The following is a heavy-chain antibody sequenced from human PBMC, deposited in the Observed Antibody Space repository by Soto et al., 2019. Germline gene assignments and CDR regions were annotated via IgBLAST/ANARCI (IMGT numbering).Heavy chain of an antibody. Sequence: EVQLVESGGGLVQPGGSLRLSCAASGFTFSSYSMNWVRQAPGKGLEWVSYISSSSSTIYYADSVKGRFTISRDNANNSLYLQMNSLRDEDTAVYYCARDDGSGSYYNVDYYYYYGMDVWGQGTTVTVSS. J-gene: IGHJ6*02. V-gene: IGHV3-48*02. CDR2: ISSSSSTI. D-gene: IGHD3-10*01. CDR1: GFTFSSYS. CDR3: ARDDGSGSYYNVDYYYYYGMDV.